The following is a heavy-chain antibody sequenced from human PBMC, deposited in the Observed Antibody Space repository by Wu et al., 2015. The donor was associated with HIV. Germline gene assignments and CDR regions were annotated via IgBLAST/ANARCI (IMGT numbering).Heavy chain of an antibody. CDR3: ARGYRSSSWANDAFDI. CDR2: INPNSGGT. CDR1: GYTFTGYY. V-gene: IGHV1-2*02. Sequence: QVQLVQSGAEVKKPGASVKVSCKASGYTFTGYYMHWLRQAPGQGLEWMGWINPNSGGTNYAQKFQGRVTMTRDTSISTAYMELSRLRSDDTAVYYCARGYRSSSWANDAFDIWGQGTMVTVSS. J-gene: IGHJ3*02. D-gene: IGHD6-13*01.